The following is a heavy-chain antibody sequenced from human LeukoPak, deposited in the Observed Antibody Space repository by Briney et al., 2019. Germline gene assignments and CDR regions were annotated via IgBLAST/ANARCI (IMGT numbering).Heavy chain of an antibody. D-gene: IGHD3-3*01. CDR2: IYHGDSDT. J-gene: IGHJ4*02. CDR3: ARHGNYDFWSGYYVDY. V-gene: IGHV5-51*01. CDR1: GYRFTSYW. Sequence: TSGESLKISCKGSGYRFTSYWIGWVRQMPGKGLGWMGIIYHGDSDTRYSPSFQGQVTISAGKSISTAYLQWSRLKASDTAMYYCARHGNYDFWSGYYVDYWGQGTLVTVSS.